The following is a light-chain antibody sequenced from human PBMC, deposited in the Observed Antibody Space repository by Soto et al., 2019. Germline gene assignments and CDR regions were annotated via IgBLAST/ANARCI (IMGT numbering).Light chain of an antibody. CDR2: DVS. J-gene: IGLJ2*01. Sequence: QSALTQPPSVSGSPGQSITISCTGTSSDVGGYNYVSWYQQHPGKAPKLMIYDVSNRPSGVSNRFSGSKSGNTASLTISGLQAEDEADYYCSSYTGSYTLVFGGGTKVTVL. CDR1: SSDVGGYNY. CDR3: SSYTGSYTLV. V-gene: IGLV2-14*01.